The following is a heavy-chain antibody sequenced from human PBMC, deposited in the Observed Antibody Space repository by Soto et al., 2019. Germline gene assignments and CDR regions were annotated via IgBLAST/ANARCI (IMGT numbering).Heavy chain of an antibody. J-gene: IGHJ4*02. D-gene: IGHD3-16*01. Sequence: ESGGGVVQPGTSLRLSCVGSGFTFRSYVIHWVRQAPGKGLEWVALTSYDGSNNFYGDSVKRRFTISRDNSRNTVELQMDSLRLEDTALYYCARWGTTGGLDVWGQGTLVSVSS. CDR1: GFTFRSYV. CDR2: TSYDGSNN. V-gene: IGHV3-33*05. CDR3: ARWGTTGGLDV.